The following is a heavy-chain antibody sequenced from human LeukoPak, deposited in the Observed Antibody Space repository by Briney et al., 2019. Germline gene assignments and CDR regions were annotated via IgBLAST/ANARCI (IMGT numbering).Heavy chain of an antibody. V-gene: IGHV3-23*01. J-gene: IGHJ4*02. CDR2: ITGSGAFT. D-gene: IGHD6-19*01. CDR1: GFTFITYS. CDR3: AKRSAESSGYFDY. Sequence: GGSLRLSCAASGFTFITYSMTWVRQAPGRGLEWVSAITGSGAFTDYADSVKGRFTISRDNPKNTPYLQMNSLRAEDTAVYYCAKRSAESSGYFDYWGQGTLVTVSS.